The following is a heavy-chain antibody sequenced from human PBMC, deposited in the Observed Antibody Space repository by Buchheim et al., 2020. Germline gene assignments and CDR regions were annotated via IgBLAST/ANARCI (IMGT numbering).Heavy chain of an antibody. J-gene: IGHJ4*02. V-gene: IGHV4-39*01. CDR1: GGSISSSSYY. CDR3: ARDLIAVAGRVAKIDY. D-gene: IGHD6-19*01. CDR2: IYYSGST. Sequence: QLQLQESGPGLVKPSETLSLTCTVSGGSISSSSYYWGWIRQPPGKGLEWIGSIYYSGSTYYNPSLKSRVTISVDTSKNQFSLKRSSVTAADTAVYYCARDLIAVAGRVAKIDYWGQGTL.